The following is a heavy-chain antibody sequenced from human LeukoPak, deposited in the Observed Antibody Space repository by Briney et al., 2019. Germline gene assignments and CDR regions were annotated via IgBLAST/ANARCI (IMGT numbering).Heavy chain of an antibody. J-gene: IGHJ4*02. CDR2: ISDGGHTT. CDR1: GFTFSINA. Sequence: GGSLRLSCATSGFTFSINAMSWVSQAPGKWLEWVSVISDGGHTTHYADSVKGRFTISRDNSKNTLYLQMNSLRAEDTATYYCAKVGIVVAGDFYDYWGQGTLVTVSS. D-gene: IGHD3-22*01. V-gene: IGHV3-23*01. CDR3: AKVGIVVAGDFYDY.